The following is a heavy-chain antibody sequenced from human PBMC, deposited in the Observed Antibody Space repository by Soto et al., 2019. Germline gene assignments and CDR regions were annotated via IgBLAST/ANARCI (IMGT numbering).Heavy chain of an antibody. CDR3: ARGTDNAKIRFDP. D-gene: IGHD1-1*01. Sequence: EVQLVETGGGLIQPGGSVRLSCAASGFAVSSNFVNWVRQAPGKGLEWVSVIYSGGNTYYADSVKGRFTISRDNSKNTVYLQMNSLRAEDTALYYCARGTDNAKIRFDPRGHGTLVTVSS. CDR2: IYSGGNT. J-gene: IGHJ5*02. CDR1: GFAVSSNF. V-gene: IGHV3-53*02.